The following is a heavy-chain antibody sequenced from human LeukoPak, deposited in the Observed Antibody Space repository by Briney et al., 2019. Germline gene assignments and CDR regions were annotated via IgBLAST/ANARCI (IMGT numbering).Heavy chain of an antibody. Sequence: PGGSLRLSCVASGFSFSDYYMNWFRQAPGKGLEWLSFISGSDHNILYTDSVKGRFTVSRDNVKKTVFLQMNSLRADDTAVYYCARDLFSFYYDCSGYCDYWGQGTRVTVSS. V-gene: IGHV3-11*01. CDR2: ISGSDHNI. D-gene: IGHD3-22*01. CDR1: GFSFSDYY. J-gene: IGHJ4*02. CDR3: ARDLFSFYYDCSGYCDY.